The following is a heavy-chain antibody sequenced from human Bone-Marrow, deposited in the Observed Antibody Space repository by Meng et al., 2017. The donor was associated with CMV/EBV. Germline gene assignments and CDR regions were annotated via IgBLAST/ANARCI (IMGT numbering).Heavy chain of an antibody. D-gene: IGHD5-24*01. CDR2: INHSGST. Sequence: SEPLSLTCAVYGGSFSGYYWSWIRQPPGKGLEWIGEINHSGSTNYNPSLKSRVTISVDTSKNQFSLKLSSVTAADTAVYYCAIRRDGYNTYYFDYWGQGTLVTVSS. J-gene: IGHJ4*02. CDR3: AIRRDGYNTYYFDY. V-gene: IGHV4-34*01. CDR1: GGSFSGYY.